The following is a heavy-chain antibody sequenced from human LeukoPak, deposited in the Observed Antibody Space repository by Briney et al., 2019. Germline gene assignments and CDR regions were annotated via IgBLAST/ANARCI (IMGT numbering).Heavy chain of an antibody. CDR2: ILPIFGTA. Sequence: SVKPSCKASGVCFSSYGISWVRHAPGQGLEWVGGILPIFGTANYAQKFQGRVTVTADESTSTAYIELRSVRSEGTAVYYCVRYLGYLSGWYGLWYFDRWGRGTLVT. J-gene: IGHJ2*01. CDR3: VRYLGYLSGWYGLWYFDR. V-gene: IGHV1-69*13. D-gene: IGHD6-19*01. CDR1: GVCFSSYG.